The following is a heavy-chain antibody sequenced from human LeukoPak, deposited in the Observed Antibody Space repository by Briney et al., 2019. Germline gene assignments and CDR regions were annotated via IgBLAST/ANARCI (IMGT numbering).Heavy chain of an antibody. CDR2: IYTSGST. D-gene: IGHD6-6*01. CDR1: GGSISSYY. V-gene: IGHV4-4*07. Sequence: SETLSLTCTVSGGSISSYYWSWIRQPAGKGLEWIGRIYTSGSTYYNPSLKSRVTISVDTSKNQFSLKLSSVTAADTAVYYCARPRDSSSFDAFDIWGQGTMVTVSS. J-gene: IGHJ3*02. CDR3: ARPRDSSSFDAFDI.